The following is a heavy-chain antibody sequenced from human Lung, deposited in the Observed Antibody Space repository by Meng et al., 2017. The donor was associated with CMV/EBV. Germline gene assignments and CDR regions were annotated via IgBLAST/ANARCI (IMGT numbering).Heavy chain of an antibody. V-gene: IGHV1-69*10. CDR1: GGTFSSYA. J-gene: IGHJ6*02. Sequence: SVKVSXKASGGTFSSYAISWVRQAPGQGLEWMGGIIPILGIANYAQKFQGRVTITADKSTSTAYMELSSLRSEDTAVYYCARAFDSNYDYYYYGMDVWGQGTTVXVSS. CDR3: ARAFDSNYDYYYYGMDV. D-gene: IGHD4-11*01. CDR2: IIPILGIA.